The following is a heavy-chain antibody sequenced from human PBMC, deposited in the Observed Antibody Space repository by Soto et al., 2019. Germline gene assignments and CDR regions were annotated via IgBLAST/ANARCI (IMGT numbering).Heavy chain of an antibody. CDR1: GFTFDDYA. J-gene: IGHJ3*02. Sequence: GGSLRLSCAASGFTFDDYAMRWVRQAPGKGLEWVSGISWNSGSIGYADSVKGRFTISRDNAKNSLYLQMNSLRAEDTALYYCAKHIAIAAAGGGAFDIWGQGTMVTVSS. V-gene: IGHV3-9*01. CDR2: ISWNSGSI. D-gene: IGHD6-13*01. CDR3: AKHIAIAAAGGGAFDI.